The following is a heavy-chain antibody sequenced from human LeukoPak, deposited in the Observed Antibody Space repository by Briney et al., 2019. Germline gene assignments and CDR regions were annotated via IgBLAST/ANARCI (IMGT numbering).Heavy chain of an antibody. CDR3: ARDSLGIELDY. V-gene: IGHV3-74*01. D-gene: IGHD3-16*01. Sequence: GGSLRLSCAASGFTFSSYWMHWVRQAPGKGLVWVSRISSDGSSTSYADSVKGRFTISRDNAKNTLYLQMNSLRAEDTAVYYCARDSLGIELDYWGQGTLVTVSS. CDR2: ISSDGSST. CDR1: GFTFSSYW. J-gene: IGHJ4*02.